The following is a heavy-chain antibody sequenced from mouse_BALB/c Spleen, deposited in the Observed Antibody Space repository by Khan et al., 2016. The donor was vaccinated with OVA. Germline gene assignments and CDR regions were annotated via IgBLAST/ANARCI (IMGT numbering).Heavy chain of an antibody. Sequence: EVELVESGGGLVKPGGSLKLSCAASGFTFSSYTMSWVRQTPETRLEWVASISSGGFTYYPDSVKGRFTISRDNARNILYLQMSSLKSEDTAMYYCTGGLFLYYFDYWGKGTALTVSS. J-gene: IGHJ2*01. CDR1: GFTFSSYT. CDR3: TGGLFLYYFDY. D-gene: IGHD6-1*01. V-gene: IGHV5-6-5*01. CDR2: ISSGGFT.